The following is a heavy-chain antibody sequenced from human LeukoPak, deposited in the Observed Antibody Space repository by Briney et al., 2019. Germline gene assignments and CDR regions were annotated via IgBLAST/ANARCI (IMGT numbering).Heavy chain of an antibody. CDR1: GYTFTSYA. CDR3: AGNPGYSSSWYDDY. D-gene: IGHD6-13*01. J-gene: IGHJ4*02. CDR2: IIPILGIA. V-gene: IGHV1-69*04. Sequence: GASVKVSCKASGYTFTSYAISWVRQAPGQGLEWMGRIIPILGIANYAQKFQGRVTITADKSTSTAYMELSSLRSEDTAVYYCAGNPGYSSSWYDDYWGQGTLVTVSS.